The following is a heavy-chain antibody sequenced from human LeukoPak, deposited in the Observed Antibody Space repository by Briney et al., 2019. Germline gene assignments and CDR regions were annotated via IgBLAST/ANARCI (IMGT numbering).Heavy chain of an antibody. D-gene: IGHD6-13*01. CDR3: ARDRWSSSSRQSFDP. J-gene: IGHJ5*02. Sequence: SVKVSCKASGGTFSSYAISWVRQAPGQGLEWMGGIIPIFGTANYAQKFQGRVTITTDESTTTAYMELSSLRSEDTAVYYCARDRWSSSSRQSFDPWGQGTLVTVSS. V-gene: IGHV1-69*05. CDR1: GGTFSSYA. CDR2: IIPIFGTA.